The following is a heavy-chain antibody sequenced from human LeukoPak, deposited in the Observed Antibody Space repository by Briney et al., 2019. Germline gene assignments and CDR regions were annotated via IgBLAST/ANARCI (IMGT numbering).Heavy chain of an antibody. Sequence: VGSLRLSCAASGFTLSSYAMSWVRQAPGKGLQWVSAISGSGGSTYYADSVKGRFTISRDNSKNTLYLQMNSLRAEDTAVYYCAKVPSGNGVYYFDYWGQGTLVTVSS. D-gene: IGHD4-23*01. V-gene: IGHV3-23*01. CDR3: AKVPSGNGVYYFDY. CDR1: GFTLSSYA. CDR2: ISGSGGST. J-gene: IGHJ4*02.